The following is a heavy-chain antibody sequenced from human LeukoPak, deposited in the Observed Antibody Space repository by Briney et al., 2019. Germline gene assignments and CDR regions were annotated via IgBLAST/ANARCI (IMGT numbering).Heavy chain of an antibody. CDR1: GFTFSSYG. V-gene: IGHV3-30*18. D-gene: IGHD4-23*01. Sequence: PGGSLRLSCAASGFTFSSYGMHWVRQAPGKGLEWVAVISYDGSNKYYADSVKGRFTISRDNSKNTLYLQMNSLRAEDTAVYYCAKDHGGGNSDFDYWGQGTLVTVSS. CDR2: ISYDGSNK. CDR3: AKDHGGGNSDFDY. J-gene: IGHJ4*02.